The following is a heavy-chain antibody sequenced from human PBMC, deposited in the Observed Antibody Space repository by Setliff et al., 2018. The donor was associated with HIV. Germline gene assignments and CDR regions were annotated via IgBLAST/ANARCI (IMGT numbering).Heavy chain of an antibody. CDR2: ISKNGENR. Sequence: GGSLRLSCAASGFTFSDYNMRWVRQAPGKGLEWVSSISKNGENRDYADSVQGRFTISRDNSKNTLYLQMDSLRAEDTAVYFCAEGYQFSDYWGRGTLVTVS. CDR1: GFTFSDYN. J-gene: IGHJ4*02. D-gene: IGHD2-2*01. V-gene: IGHV3-23*01. CDR3: AEGYQFSDY.